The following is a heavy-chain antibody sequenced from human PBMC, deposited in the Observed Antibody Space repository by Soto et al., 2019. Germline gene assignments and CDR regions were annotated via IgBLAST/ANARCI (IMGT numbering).Heavy chain of an antibody. D-gene: IGHD2-15*01. CDR2: IIPIFGTA. Sequence: QVQLVQSGAEVKKPGSSVKVSCKASGGTFSSYAISWVRQAPGQGLEWMGGIIPIFGTANYEQKFQGRVTITADESTSTAYMELSSLRSEDTAVYYCARPGCSGGSCYSNYYYGMDVWGQGPTVTVSS. CDR1: GGTFSSYA. CDR3: ARPGCSGGSCYSNYYYGMDV. J-gene: IGHJ6*02. V-gene: IGHV1-69*01.